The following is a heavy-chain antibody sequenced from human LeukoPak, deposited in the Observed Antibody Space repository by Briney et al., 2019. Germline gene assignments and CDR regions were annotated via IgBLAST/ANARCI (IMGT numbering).Heavy chain of an antibody. Sequence: PSETLSLTCAVYGGSFSGCYWSWIRQPPGKGLEWIGEINHSGSTNYNPSLKSRVTISVDTSKNQFSLKLSSVTAADTAVYYCARGYGYYFDYWGQGTLVTVSS. CDR3: ARGYGYYFDY. CDR2: INHSGST. V-gene: IGHV4-34*01. J-gene: IGHJ4*02. CDR1: GGSFSGCY. D-gene: IGHD3-10*01.